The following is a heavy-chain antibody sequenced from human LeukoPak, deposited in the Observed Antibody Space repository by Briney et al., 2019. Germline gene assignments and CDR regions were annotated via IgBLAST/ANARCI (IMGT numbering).Heavy chain of an antibody. CDR3: AKDHIAANGVWDGFDI. V-gene: IGHV3-64*04. CDR1: RFTFSSYA. CDR2: ISSNGGST. Sequence: GGSLRLSCSASRFTFSSYAMHWVRQAPGKGLEYVSAISSNGGSTYYADSVKGRFTISRDNSKNTLYLQMRSLRAEDTAVYYCAKDHIAANGVWDGFDIWGQGTMVTVSS. J-gene: IGHJ3*02. D-gene: IGHD2-8*01.